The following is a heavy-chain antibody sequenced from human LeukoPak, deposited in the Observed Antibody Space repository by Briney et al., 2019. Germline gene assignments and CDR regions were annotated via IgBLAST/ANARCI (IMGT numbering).Heavy chain of an antibody. V-gene: IGHV4-30-2*01. D-gene: IGHD1-26*01. CDR2: ILHSGGT. J-gene: IGHJ4*02. CDR3: ARVAGTTRQGADF. Sequence: SETLSLTCTVSSGSINSCSINSGNYYWTWIRQPPGNGLEWIGYILHSGGTYYNPSLKSRVTISMDTSKNQFPLRLSHVTAADTAVYYCARVAGTTRQGADFWGQGTLVTVSS. CDR1: SGSINSCSINSGNYY.